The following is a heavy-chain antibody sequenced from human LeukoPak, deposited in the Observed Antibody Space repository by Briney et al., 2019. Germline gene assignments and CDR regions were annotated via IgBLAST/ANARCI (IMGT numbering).Heavy chain of an antibody. CDR1: GFKFSDHY. CDR2: ISGSGGST. Sequence: GGSLRLSCAASGFKFSDHYIDWVRQAPGKGLEWVSAISGSGGSTYYADSVKGRFSISRDNSKNTLYLQMNSLRAEDTAVYYCAKDFGNCGGDCYYFDYWGQGTLVTVSS. V-gene: IGHV3-23*01. D-gene: IGHD2-21*01. CDR3: AKDFGNCGGDCYYFDY. J-gene: IGHJ4*02.